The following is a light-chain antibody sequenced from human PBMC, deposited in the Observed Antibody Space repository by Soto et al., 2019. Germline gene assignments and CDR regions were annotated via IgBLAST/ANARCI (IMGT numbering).Light chain of an antibody. J-gene: IGKJ4*01. CDR2: DAT. CDR1: QNINSY. CDR3: QQYERYNPS. Sequence: DIQMTQSPSSLSASVGDRVTIICRASQNINSYLAWFQQKPGKAPKSLIYDATSLQSGVPSRFSGSGSGTDFSLTISSLQPEDAATYYCQQYERYNPSFGGGTKLEF. V-gene: IGKV1-16*01.